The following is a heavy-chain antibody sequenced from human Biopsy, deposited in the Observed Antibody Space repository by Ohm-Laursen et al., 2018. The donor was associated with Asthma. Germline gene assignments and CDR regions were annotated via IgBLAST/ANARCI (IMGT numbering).Heavy chain of an antibody. D-gene: IGHD3-10*01. J-gene: IGHJ6*02. Sequence: AASVKVSCKASGYTFNSAGITWVRHAPGQGLEWMGWISVYNGNTKVAQRLQDRVTMITDTSTSTAYMELRSLRSDDTAVYFCARAVDYSHYYGIDVWGQGTTVTVS. CDR3: ARAVDYSHYYGIDV. CDR1: GYTFNSAG. V-gene: IGHV1-18*01. CDR2: ISVYNGNT.